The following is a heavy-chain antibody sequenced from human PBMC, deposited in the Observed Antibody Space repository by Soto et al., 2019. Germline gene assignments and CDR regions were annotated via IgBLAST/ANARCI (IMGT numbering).Heavy chain of an antibody. D-gene: IGHD6-13*01. CDR2: INPNSGGT. CDR1: GYTFTGYY. V-gene: IGHV1-2*04. J-gene: IGHJ3*02. CDR3: ASSIAAAGSDAFDI. Sequence: ASVKVSCKASGYTFTGYYMHWVRQAPGQGLEWMGWINPNSGGTNYAQKFQGWVTMTRDTSISTAYMELSRLRSDDTAVYYCASSIAAAGSDAFDIWGQGTMVTV.